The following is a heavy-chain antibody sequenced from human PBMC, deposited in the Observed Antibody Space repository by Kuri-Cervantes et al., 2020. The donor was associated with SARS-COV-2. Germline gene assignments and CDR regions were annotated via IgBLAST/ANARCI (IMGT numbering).Heavy chain of an antibody. D-gene: IGHD4-23*01. V-gene: IGHV3-23*01. CDR3: AKPTLATRPRWFHA. Sequence: GESLKISCAASGFNFDNYAMYWVRQAPGKGLEWVSGVSDDGATTYYADSVKGRFTISRDNSKNTLYLQINSLRAEDTAVYHCAKPTLATRPRWFHAWGQGTLVTVS. CDR2: VSDDGATT. J-gene: IGHJ5*02. CDR1: GFNFDNYA.